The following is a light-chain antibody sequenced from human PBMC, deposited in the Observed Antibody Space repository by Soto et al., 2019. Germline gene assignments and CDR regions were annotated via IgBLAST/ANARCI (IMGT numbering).Light chain of an antibody. CDR2: VAY. J-gene: IGKJ1*01. CDR1: QSVSSN. V-gene: IGKV3-15*01. CDR3: PQYNVWPT. Sequence: EIVMTQSPATLSVSLGERATLSCSASQSVSSNLAWYQLKPGQTPRLLIYVAYTRATGIPARFSASGSGTPFTLPIRSLQPEDFALYYCPQYNVWPTFGEGTKV.